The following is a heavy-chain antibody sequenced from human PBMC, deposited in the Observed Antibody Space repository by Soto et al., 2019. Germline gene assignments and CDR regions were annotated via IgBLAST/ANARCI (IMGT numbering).Heavy chain of an antibody. D-gene: IGHD3-3*01. J-gene: IGHJ6*02. V-gene: IGHV1-69*12. CDR2: IIPIFGTA. Sequence: QVQLVQSGAEVKKPGSSVKVSCKASGGTFSSYAISWVRQAPGQGLEWMGGIIPIFGTANYAQKFQGRVTITADESTSTAYMELRSLRSEDTAVYYCARDHRSYYDFWSGYQTEYYYYGMDVWGQGTTVTVSS. CDR1: GGTFSSYA. CDR3: ARDHRSYYDFWSGYQTEYYYYGMDV.